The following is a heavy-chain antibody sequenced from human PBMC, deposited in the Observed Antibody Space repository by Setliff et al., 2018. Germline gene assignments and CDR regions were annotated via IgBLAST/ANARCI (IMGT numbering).Heavy chain of an antibody. Sequence: SETLSLTCTVSGGSISGDYWSWIRQHPGKGLEWSGYIHHSGETFYNPSLRSLVIISVDTSKNQFSLKVTSLIAADTAVYYCARARDGIDVDYFDYWGRGTPVTVSS. CDR2: IHHSGET. J-gene: IGHJ4*02. CDR3: ARARDGIDVDYFDY. CDR1: GGSISGDY. V-gene: IGHV4-31*01.